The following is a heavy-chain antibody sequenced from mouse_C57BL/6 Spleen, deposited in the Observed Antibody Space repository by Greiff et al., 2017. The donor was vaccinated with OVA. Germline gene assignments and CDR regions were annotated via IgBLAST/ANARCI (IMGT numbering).Heavy chain of an antibody. Sequence: VQLQQPGAELVKPGASVKLSCKASGYTFTSYWMHWVKQRPGQGLEWIGMIHPNSGSTNYNEKFKSKATLTVDKSSSTAYMQLSSLTSEDSAVYYCARGDYYGSSLFDYWGQGTTLTVSS. D-gene: IGHD1-1*01. CDR2: IHPNSGST. CDR1: GYTFTSYW. CDR3: ARGDYYGSSLFDY. V-gene: IGHV1-64*01. J-gene: IGHJ2*01.